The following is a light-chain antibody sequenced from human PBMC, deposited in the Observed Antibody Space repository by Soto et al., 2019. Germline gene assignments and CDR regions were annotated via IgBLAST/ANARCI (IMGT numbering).Light chain of an antibody. CDR2: EGS. CDR3: CSYAGSSTSYVV. J-gene: IGLJ2*01. V-gene: IGLV2-23*01. CDR1: SSDVGSYYL. Sequence: QSALTQPASVSGSPGQSITISCTGTSSDVGSYYLVSWYQQHPGKAPKLMIYEGSKRPSGVSNRFSGSQSGNTASLTISGLQAEDEADYYCCSYAGSSTSYVVFGGGTKVTVL.